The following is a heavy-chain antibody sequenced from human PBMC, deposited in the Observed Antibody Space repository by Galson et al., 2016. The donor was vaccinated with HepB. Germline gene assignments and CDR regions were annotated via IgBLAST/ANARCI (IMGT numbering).Heavy chain of an antibody. CDR1: GFTFNSYW. V-gene: IGHV3-7*03. J-gene: IGHJ4*01. CDR3: AKDGAFSDTWYTRVMHAFEI. D-gene: IGHD3-3*02. CDR2: MNQDGSEK. Sequence: SLRLSCAVSGFTFNSYWMSWVRQAPGKGLEWVANMNQDGSEKYYVDSVKGRFTISRDNAKNSLYLQMDSLRAEDTAVYYCAKDGAFSDTWYTRVMHAFEIWGHGALVTVSS.